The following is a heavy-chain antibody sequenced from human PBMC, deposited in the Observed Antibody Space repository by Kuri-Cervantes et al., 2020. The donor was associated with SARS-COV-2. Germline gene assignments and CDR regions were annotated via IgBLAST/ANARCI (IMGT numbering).Heavy chain of an antibody. D-gene: IGHD6-13*01. CDR3: ARRAAAGTILLDY. J-gene: IGHJ4*02. V-gene: IGHV4-34*01. CDR1: GGSFSGYY. Sequence: GSLRLSCAVYGGSFSGYYWSWIRQPPGKGLEWIGEINHSGSTNYNPSLKSRVTISVDTSKNQFSLKLSSVTAADTAVYYCARRAAAGTILLDYWGQGTLVTVSS. CDR2: INHSGST.